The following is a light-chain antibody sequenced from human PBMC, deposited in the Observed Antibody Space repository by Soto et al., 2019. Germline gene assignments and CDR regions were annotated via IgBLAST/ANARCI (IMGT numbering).Light chain of an antibody. Sequence: EIVLTQSPGTLSLSPGERATLFCRASQTITTSQLAWYQQKPGQAPRVLIFGASNRATGIPDRFSGSGSGTDFTLTISRLEPEDVAIYYCQQYAGSPRTFGQGTTVEVK. J-gene: IGKJ1*01. CDR2: GAS. V-gene: IGKV3-20*01. CDR3: QQYAGSPRT. CDR1: QTITTSQ.